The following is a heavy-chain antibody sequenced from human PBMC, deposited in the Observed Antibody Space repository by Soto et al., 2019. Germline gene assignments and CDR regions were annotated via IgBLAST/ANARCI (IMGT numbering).Heavy chain of an antibody. CDR3: AGDPGDYVGGMDV. Sequence: SETLSLTCTVSGGSISSYYWSWIRQPPGKGLEWIGYIYYSGSTNYNPSLKSRVTISVDTSKNQFSLKLSSVTAADTAVYYCAGDPGDYVGGMDVWGQGTTVTVSS. CDR1: GGSISSYY. V-gene: IGHV4-59*01. J-gene: IGHJ6*02. D-gene: IGHD4-17*01. CDR2: IYYSGST.